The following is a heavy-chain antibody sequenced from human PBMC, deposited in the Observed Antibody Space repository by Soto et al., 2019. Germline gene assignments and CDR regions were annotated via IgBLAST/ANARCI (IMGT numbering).Heavy chain of an antibody. CDR2: ISWDGGST. Sequence: HPGGSLRLSCAASGFTFDDYTMHWVRQAPGKGLEWVSLISWDGGSTYYADSVKGRFTISRDNSKNSLYLQMNSLRTEDTALYYCAKDIGADRGGDCYFRRSEGYFDYWGQGTLVTVSS. CDR1: GFTFDDYT. D-gene: IGHD2-21*02. V-gene: IGHV3-43*01. CDR3: AKDIGADRGGDCYFRRSEGYFDY. J-gene: IGHJ4*02.